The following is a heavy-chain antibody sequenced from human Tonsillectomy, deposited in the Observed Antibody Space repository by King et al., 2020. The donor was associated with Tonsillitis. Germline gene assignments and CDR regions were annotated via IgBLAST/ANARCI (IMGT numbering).Heavy chain of an antibody. Sequence: VQLVQSGGGLVQPGGSLKLSCAASGFTFSSYSMNWVRQAPGKGLEWVSYIDTRSHHICYTDSVQGRFTISRDNAKNSLYLQMNSLGAEDTAMYFCARDRDYAFDVWGQGSMVTVSS. CDR2: IDTRSHHI. V-gene: IGHV3-48*01. D-gene: IGHD2-21*01. J-gene: IGHJ3*01. CDR3: ARDRDYAFDV. CDR1: GFTFSSYS.